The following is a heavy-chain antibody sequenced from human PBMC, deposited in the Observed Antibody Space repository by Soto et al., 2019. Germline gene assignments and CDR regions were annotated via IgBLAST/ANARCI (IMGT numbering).Heavy chain of an antibody. CDR3: ARGVDTSGYSLGDAFDI. V-gene: IGHV1-18*01. Sequence: QVQLVQSGAEVKKPGASVTVSCKTSGYTFSNHDLSWVRQAPGQGLEWMGLISAYNGDKKYTQKIQGRVTMTKDTSTTKAYMELRSLRYDDTAVYYCARGVDTSGYSLGDAFDIWGQGTMVTVSS. CDR1: GYTFSNHD. J-gene: IGHJ3*02. CDR2: ISAYNGDK. D-gene: IGHD3-22*01.